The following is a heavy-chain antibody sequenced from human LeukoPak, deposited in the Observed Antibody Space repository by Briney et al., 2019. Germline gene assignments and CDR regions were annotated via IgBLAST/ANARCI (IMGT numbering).Heavy chain of an antibody. CDR2: IKSKTDGGTT. J-gene: IGHJ4*02. CDR3: ARGWGRYSGSYWAYYFDY. Sequence: GGSLRLSCAASGFTFSNAWMSWVRQAPGKGLEWVGGIKSKTDGGTTGYAAPVKGRFTISRDDSKNTLYLQMNSLKTEDTAVYYCARGWGRYSGSYWAYYFDYWGQGTLVTVSS. D-gene: IGHD1-26*01. CDR1: GFTFSNAW. V-gene: IGHV3-15*01.